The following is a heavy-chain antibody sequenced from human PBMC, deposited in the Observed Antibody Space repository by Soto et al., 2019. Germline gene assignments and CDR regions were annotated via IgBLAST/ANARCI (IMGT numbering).Heavy chain of an antibody. J-gene: IGHJ5*02. CDR2: INPNSGGT. Sequence: SCKASGYTFTSYYMHWLRQAPGQGLEWMGWINPNSGGTNYAQKFQGRVTMTRDTSISTAYMELSRLRSDDTAVYYCARDLKDIVVVQAAIASWFDPWGQGTLVTVSS. V-gene: IGHV1-2*02. CDR3: ARDLKDIVVVQAAIASWFDP. D-gene: IGHD2-2*01. CDR1: GYTFTSYY.